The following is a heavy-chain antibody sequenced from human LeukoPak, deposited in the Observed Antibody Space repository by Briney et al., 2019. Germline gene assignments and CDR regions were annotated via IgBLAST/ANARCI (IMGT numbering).Heavy chain of an antibody. V-gene: IGHV4-59*01. CDR1: GASISTYY. Sequence: SETLSLTCTVSGASISTYYWSWIRQPPGKGLEWVASIYYDGSTYYSPSLKSRVTISVDTSKNHFSLKLTSVTAADTAIYYCARLLGGNPYYMDVWGKGTTVTVSS. J-gene: IGHJ6*03. CDR3: ARLLGGNPYYMDV. CDR2: IYYDGST. D-gene: IGHD3-3*01.